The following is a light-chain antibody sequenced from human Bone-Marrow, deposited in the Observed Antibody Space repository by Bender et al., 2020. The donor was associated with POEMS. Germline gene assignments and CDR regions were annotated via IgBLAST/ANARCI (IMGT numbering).Light chain of an antibody. CDR2: QDN. V-gene: IGLV6-57*02. CDR3: QSYSGSDPV. Sequence: FVLTPPHSVSGSPGETVIISCTGSSGNIATNFVQWYQQRPGSAPTTVICQDNQRPSGGPDRFFGSVDSSYNSASLTIAGLLTEDEADYYCQSYSGSDPVFGGGTQLTVL. CDR1: SGNIATNF. J-gene: IGLJ7*01.